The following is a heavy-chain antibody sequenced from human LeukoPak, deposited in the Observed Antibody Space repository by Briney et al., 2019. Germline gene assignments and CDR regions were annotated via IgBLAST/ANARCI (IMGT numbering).Heavy chain of an antibody. D-gene: IGHD2-21*02. J-gene: IGHJ4*02. Sequence: GGSLRLSCAASGFTFSSYSMNWVRQAPGKGLEWVANIKQDGSEKYYVDSVKGRFTIPRDNAKNSLYLQMNSLRGEDTAVYYCSGGYFVVTALPDYWGQGTLVNVSS. CDR1: GFTFSSYS. CDR2: IKQDGSEK. V-gene: IGHV3-7*01. CDR3: SGGYFVVTALPDY.